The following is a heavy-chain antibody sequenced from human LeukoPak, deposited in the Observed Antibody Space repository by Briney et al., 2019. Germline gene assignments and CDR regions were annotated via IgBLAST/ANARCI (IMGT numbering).Heavy chain of an antibody. V-gene: IGHV3-30-3*01. Sequence: GGSLRLSCAASGFTFSSYAMHWVRQAPGKGLKWVAVISYDGSNKYYADSVKGRFTISRDNSKNTLYLQMNSLRAEDTAVYYCARMRGVTPYWGQGTLVTVSS. CDR3: ARMRGVTPY. CDR2: ISYDGSNK. CDR1: GFTFSSYA. J-gene: IGHJ4*02. D-gene: IGHD3-10*01.